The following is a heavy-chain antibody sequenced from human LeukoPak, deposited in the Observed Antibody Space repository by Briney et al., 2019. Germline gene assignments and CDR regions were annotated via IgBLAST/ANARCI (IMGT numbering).Heavy chain of an antibody. CDR3: ARDRVGPEGSFDY. V-gene: IGHV4-34*01. J-gene: IGHJ4*02. D-gene: IGHD1-26*01. CDR2: ISHSGST. Sequence: SETLSLTCAVYSGSFSDFYWSWIRQSPGKGLEWIGEISHSGSTHYSSALKSRVTISIDTSKNQFSLKLSSVTAADTAVYYCARDRVGPEGSFDYWGQGTLVTVSS. CDR1: SGSFSDFY.